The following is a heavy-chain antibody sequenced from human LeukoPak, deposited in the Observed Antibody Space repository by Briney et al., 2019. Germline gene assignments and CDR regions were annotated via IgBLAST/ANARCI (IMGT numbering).Heavy chain of an antibody. V-gene: IGHV3-48*01. CDR1: GFTFCDHI. J-gene: IGHJ4*02. CDR2: VSGSGSTV. Sequence: GGSLRLSCAASGFTFCDHIMNWVRQLPGKRLEWVAYVSGSGSTVYYADSVKGRFTVSRDNGKSSLYLQMNSLRVEDTALYYCVRQFASWGQGTLVTVSS. CDR3: VRQFAS.